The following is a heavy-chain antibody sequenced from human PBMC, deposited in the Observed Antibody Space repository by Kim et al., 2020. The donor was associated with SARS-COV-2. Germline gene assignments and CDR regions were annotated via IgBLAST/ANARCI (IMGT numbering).Heavy chain of an antibody. J-gene: IGHJ3*02. D-gene: IGHD3-16*01. Sequence: GGSLRLSCATSGFTFSAYDMNWVRQAPGKGLEWLAFITKGSTTIYYVDSVKGRFTISRDNAKKSLVLQMNSLRDEDTALYYCVGGRMGGAFDMWGQGALATVSS. CDR2: ITKGSTTI. V-gene: IGHV3-48*02. CDR3: VGGRMGGAFDM. CDR1: GFTFSAYD.